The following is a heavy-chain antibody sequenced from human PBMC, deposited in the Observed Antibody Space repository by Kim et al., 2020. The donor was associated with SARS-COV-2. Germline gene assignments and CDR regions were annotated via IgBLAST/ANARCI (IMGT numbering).Heavy chain of an antibody. J-gene: IGHJ5*02. CDR1: GFTFSSYS. CDR2: ISSSSSYI. V-gene: IGHV3-21*01. D-gene: IGHD6-19*01. CDR3: ARDSDSSGWSGGWFDP. Sequence: GGSLRLSCAASGFTFSSYSMNWVRQAPGKGLEWVSSISSSSSYIYYADSVKGRFTISRDNAKNSLYLQMNSLRAEDTAVYYCARDSDSSGWSGGWFDPWGQGTLVTVSS.